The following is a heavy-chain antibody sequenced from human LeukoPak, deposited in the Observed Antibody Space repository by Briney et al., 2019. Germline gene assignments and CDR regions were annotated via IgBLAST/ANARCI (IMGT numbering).Heavy chain of an antibody. CDR1: GFTFSSYW. J-gene: IGHJ6*03. CDR2: IKQDGSEK. V-gene: IGHV3-7*01. Sequence: PGGSLRLSCAASGFTFSSYWMSWVRQAPGKGLEWVANIKQDGSEKYYVDSVKGRFTISRDNAKNSLYLQMNSLRAEDTAVYYCARADRNYYYYYMDVWGKGTTVTVSS. CDR3: ARADRNYYYYYMDV.